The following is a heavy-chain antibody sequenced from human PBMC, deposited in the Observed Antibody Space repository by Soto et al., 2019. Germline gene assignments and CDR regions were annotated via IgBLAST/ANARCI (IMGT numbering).Heavy chain of an antibody. Sequence: SETLSLTCTVPGGSISSSSYYWGWIRQPPGKGLEWIGSIYYSGSPYYNPSLKSRVTISVDTSKNQFSLKLSSVTAADTAVYYCARHRLSGSFPYYFDSWGQGTLVTVSS. J-gene: IGHJ4*02. D-gene: IGHD1-26*01. CDR2: IYYSGSP. CDR3: ARHRLSGSFPYYFDS. V-gene: IGHV4-39*01. CDR1: GGSISSSSYY.